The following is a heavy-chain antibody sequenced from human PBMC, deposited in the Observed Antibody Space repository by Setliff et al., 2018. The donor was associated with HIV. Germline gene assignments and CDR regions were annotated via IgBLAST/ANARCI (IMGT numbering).Heavy chain of an antibody. CDR3: ARVRPSPGCSGGSCFPKYYYYYMDV. CDR2: INHSGRT. J-gene: IGHJ6*03. V-gene: IGHV4-34*01. D-gene: IGHD2-15*01. Sequence: PSETLSLTCAVYGGSFSDNYWRWIRQSPGKGLEWIGEINHSGRTKYSPSLRSRVSISVDTSKNQFSLKLSSVTAADTAVYYCARVRPSPGCSGGSCFPKYYYYYMDVWGKGTTVTVSS. CDR1: GGSFSDNY.